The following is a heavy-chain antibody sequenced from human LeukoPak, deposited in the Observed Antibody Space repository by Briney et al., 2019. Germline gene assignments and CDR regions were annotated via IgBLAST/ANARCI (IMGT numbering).Heavy chain of an antibody. Sequence: SETLSLTCTVSGGSISGYYWSWIRQPPGKGLEWIGYIYYSGTTNYNPSLKSRVTISVDTSKNQFSLKLSSVTAADTAVYYCARERSYGDAFGIWGQGTMVTVSS. CDR2: IYYSGTT. CDR1: GGSISGYY. D-gene: IGHD5-18*01. CDR3: ARERSYGDAFGI. J-gene: IGHJ3*02. V-gene: IGHV4-59*01.